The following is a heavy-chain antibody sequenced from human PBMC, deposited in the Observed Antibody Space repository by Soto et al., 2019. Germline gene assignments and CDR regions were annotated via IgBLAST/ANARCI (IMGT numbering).Heavy chain of an antibody. CDR2: IDPSDSPA. Sequence: GASLKISCKGSGYSFAGYWITWVRQKPGKGLEWMGMIDPSDSPAYYSPSFRGHVTISATKSITTVFLQWSSLRASDTAMYYCARQIYDSDTGPNFQYYFDSWGQGTPVTVSS. V-gene: IGHV5-10-1*01. CDR1: GYSFAGYW. J-gene: IGHJ4*02. D-gene: IGHD3-22*01. CDR3: ARQIYDSDTGPNFQYYFDS.